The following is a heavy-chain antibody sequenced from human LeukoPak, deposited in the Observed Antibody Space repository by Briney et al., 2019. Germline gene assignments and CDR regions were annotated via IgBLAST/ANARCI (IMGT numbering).Heavy chain of an antibody. V-gene: IGHV3-53*01. Sequence: GGSLRLSCAASGFAVSTNYMSWVRQAPGKGLEWVSVIYSGGTTFYADSVKGRFTISRDNSNNTLYLQMNSLRADDTAVYYCTKLKGWYGEGFFDYWGQGTLVTVPS. CDR1: GFAVSTNY. CDR3: TKLKGWYGEGFFDY. D-gene: IGHD3-10*01. J-gene: IGHJ4*02. CDR2: IYSGGTT.